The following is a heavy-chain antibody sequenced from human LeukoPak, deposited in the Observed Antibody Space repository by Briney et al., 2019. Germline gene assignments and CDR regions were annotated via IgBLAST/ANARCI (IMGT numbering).Heavy chain of an antibody. CDR2: IYYSGST. CDR3: ARGYASGTYYNVNHYYFDY. V-gene: IGHV4-59*12. CDR1: GGSISSYY. D-gene: IGHD3-10*01. Sequence: PSETLSLTCTVSGGSISSYYWSWIRQPPGKGLEWIGYIYYSGSTNYNPSLKSRVTISVDTSKSQFSLKLSSVTAADTAVHYCARGYASGTYYNVNHYYFDYWGQGTLVTVSS. J-gene: IGHJ4*02.